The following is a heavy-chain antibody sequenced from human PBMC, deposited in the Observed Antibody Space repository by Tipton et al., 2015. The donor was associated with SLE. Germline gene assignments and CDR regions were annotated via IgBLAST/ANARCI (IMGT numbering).Heavy chain of an antibody. V-gene: IGHV3-33*08. CDR2: IWYDGSNK. J-gene: IGHJ5*02. CDR3: ARQTSSGSTHR. D-gene: IGHD6-19*01. Sequence: SLRLSCAASGFIFSDYSMNWVRQAPGKGLEWVAVIWYDGSNKYYADSVKGRFTISRDNSKKTLYLQMNSLRAEDTAVYFCARQTSSGSTHRWGQGILVTVFS. CDR1: GFIFSDYS.